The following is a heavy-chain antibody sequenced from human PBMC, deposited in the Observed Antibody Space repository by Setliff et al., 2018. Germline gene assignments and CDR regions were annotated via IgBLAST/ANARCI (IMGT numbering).Heavy chain of an antibody. D-gene: IGHD2-2*01. CDR1: GYTLSSYY. Sequence: ASVKVSCKASGYTLSSYYMHWVRQAPGQGLEWMGWINPNSGGTNYAQKFQGRVTMTRDTSISTAYMEVTSLRFDDTAVYYCSRLVRYCTTTTCQRLSGDEYWGQGTLVTVSS. J-gene: IGHJ4*02. CDR3: SRLVRYCTTTTCQRLSGDEY. CDR2: INPNSGGT. V-gene: IGHV1-2*02.